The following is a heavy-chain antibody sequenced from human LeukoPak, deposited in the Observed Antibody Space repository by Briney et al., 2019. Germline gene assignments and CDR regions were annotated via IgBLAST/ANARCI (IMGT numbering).Heavy chain of an antibody. CDR3: ASAVAAPDQDPPFDY. Sequence: GGSPRLSCAASGFTSSDNFMSWIRQAPGKGLEWVSYISKSDSTTYYADTVKGRFTISRDSAKNSVYLYMNSLRAEDTAVYYCASAVAAPDQDPPFDYWGQGTLVTVSS. CDR1: GFTSSDNF. D-gene: IGHD6-25*01. CDR2: ISKSDSTT. V-gene: IGHV3-11*01. J-gene: IGHJ4*02.